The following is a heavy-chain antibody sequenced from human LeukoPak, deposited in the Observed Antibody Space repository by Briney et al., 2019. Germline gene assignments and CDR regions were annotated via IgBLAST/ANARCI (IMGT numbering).Heavy chain of an antibody. D-gene: IGHD3-10*01. CDR2: ISSSSSYI. J-gene: IGHJ4*02. CDR1: GFTSSSYS. V-gene: IGHV3-21*01. CDR3: ARWTYGSGSYAPQYYFDY. Sequence: GGSLRLSCAASGFTSSSYSMNWVRQAPGKGLEWVSSISSSSSYIYYADSVKGRFTISRDNAKNSLYLQMNSLRAEDTAVYYCARWTYGSGSYAPQYYFDYWGQGTLVTVSS.